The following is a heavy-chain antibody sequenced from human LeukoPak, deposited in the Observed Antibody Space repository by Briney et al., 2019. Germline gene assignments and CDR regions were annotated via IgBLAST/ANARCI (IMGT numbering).Heavy chain of an antibody. V-gene: IGHV4-59*11. CDR1: GGSISSHY. CDR2: IYYSGST. CDR3: ARSGESRKTLFYYYYMDV. J-gene: IGHJ6*03. D-gene: IGHD1-14*01. Sequence: PSETLSPTCTVSGGSISSHYWSWIRQPPGKGLEWIGYIYYSGSTNYNPSLKSRVTISVDTSKNQFSLKLSSVTAADTAVYYCARSGESRKTLFYYYYMDVWGKGTTVTVSS.